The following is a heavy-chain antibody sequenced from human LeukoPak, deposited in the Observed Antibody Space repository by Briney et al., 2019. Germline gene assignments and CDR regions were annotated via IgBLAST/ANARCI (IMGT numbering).Heavy chain of an antibody. D-gene: IGHD1-26*01. Sequence: SGGSLRLSCAASGFTFNSYEMNWVRQAPGKGLEWVSYISSSGSTIYYADSVRGRFTISRDNAKNSLYLQMNSLRAEDTAVYYCARDKGELLHYFDYWGQGTLVTVSS. CDR1: GFTFNSYE. CDR3: ARDKGELLHYFDY. V-gene: IGHV3-48*03. J-gene: IGHJ4*02. CDR2: ISSSGSTI.